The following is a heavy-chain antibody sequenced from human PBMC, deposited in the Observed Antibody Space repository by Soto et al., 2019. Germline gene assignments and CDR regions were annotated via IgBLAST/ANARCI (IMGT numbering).Heavy chain of an antibody. CDR3: ARGIGVAGRFFYYYGLGV. D-gene: IGHD6-13*01. J-gene: IGHJ6*02. Sequence: PGGSLRLSCAASGMTFSHSAMHWVRQAPGKGLEWVAGIWNDGSFQDYVDSVKGRFSISRDNSKNTLYLQMNNLRADDTVIYYCARGIGVAGRFFYYYGLGVWGQGTPVTVSS. CDR2: IWNDGSFQ. CDR1: GMTFSHSA. V-gene: IGHV3-33*04.